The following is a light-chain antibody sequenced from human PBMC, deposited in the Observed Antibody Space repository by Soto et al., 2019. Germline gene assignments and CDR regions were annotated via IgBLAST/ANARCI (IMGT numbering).Light chain of an antibody. V-gene: IGKV2-30*02. CDR3: MQGTHWQIS. Sequence: GVMTQSPLSLPVTLGQPASISCRSNQSLVHSDGIAYFSWFQQRPGRSPRRLIYKVSNRDSGVPARYSGSGSGTDFALKISRVEAEDVGVYYCMQGTHWQISFGQGTRLEIK. J-gene: IGKJ5*01. CDR2: KVS. CDR1: QSLVHSDGIAY.